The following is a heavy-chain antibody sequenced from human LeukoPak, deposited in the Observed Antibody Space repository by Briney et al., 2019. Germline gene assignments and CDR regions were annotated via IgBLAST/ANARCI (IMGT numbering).Heavy chain of an antibody. J-gene: IGHJ5*02. V-gene: IGHV1-8*01. CDR2: MNPNSGNT. D-gene: IGHD4/OR15-4a*01. CDR3: ARVRPPYRDYRFDP. CDR1: GYTFTSYD. Sequence: ASVKVSCKASGYTFTSYDINWVRQATGQGLEWMGWMNPNSGNTGYAQKFQGRVTMTRNTSISTAYMELSSLRSEDTAVYYCARVRPPYRDYRFDPWGQGTLVTVSS.